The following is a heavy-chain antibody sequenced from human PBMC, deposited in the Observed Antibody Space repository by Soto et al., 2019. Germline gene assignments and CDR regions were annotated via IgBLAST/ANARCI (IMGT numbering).Heavy chain of an antibody. CDR2: IGGSSATT. CDR3: AKNVLCGDYMAAGDS. V-gene: IGHV3-23*01. J-gene: IGHJ4*02. D-gene: IGHD4-17*01. CDR1: GFSFSTYA. Sequence: EVQLLESGGGLVQPGGSLRLSCAASGFSFSTYAMTWVRQAPGKGLEWVSSIGGSSATTYYADCVKGRFTISRDHSKSTLSKQMTSLRAEDPAIYDGAKNVLCGDYMAAGDSWGRGTLVTSPS.